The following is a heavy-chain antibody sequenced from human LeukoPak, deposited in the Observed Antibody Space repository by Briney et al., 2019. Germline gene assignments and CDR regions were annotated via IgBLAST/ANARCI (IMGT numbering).Heavy chain of an antibody. V-gene: IGHV3-23*01. CDR3: AKAGQDYGYFDL. CDR1: GFTFSNYA. J-gene: IGHJ2*01. CDR2: ISERGGST. Sequence: PGGSLRLSCAASGFTFSNYAMSWVRQAPGKGLEWVSDISERGGSTYYADSVKGRFTISRDDSKNTLSLQMNSLRAEDTAVYYCAKAGQDYGYFDLWGRGTLVTVSS.